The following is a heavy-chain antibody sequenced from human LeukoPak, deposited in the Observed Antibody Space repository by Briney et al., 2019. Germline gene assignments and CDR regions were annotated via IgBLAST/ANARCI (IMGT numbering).Heavy chain of an antibody. D-gene: IGHD3-3*01. Sequence: ASVKVSCKVSGYTLTELSMHWVRQAPGKGLEWMGGFDPEDGETIYAQKFQGRVTMTEDTSIDTAYMELSSLRSEDTAVYYCATAKFLITSLDYWGQGALVTVSS. V-gene: IGHV1-24*01. J-gene: IGHJ4*02. CDR1: GYTLTELS. CDR3: ATAKFLITSLDY. CDR2: FDPEDGET.